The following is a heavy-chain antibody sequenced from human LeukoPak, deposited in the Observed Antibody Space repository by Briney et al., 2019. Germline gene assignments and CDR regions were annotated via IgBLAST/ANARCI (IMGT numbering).Heavy chain of an antibody. CDR2: ISYSGTT. J-gene: IGHJ6*02. CDR1: SGSINTNGHY. Sequence: SETLSLTCTVSSGSINTNGHYWGWIRQSPGKGLEWIGSISYSGTTYYNPSLRSRVTISADTSKSQFSLKLSSVTAADTAIYFCARHFDFWGQGTTVTVSS. CDR3: ARHFDF. V-gene: IGHV4-39*01.